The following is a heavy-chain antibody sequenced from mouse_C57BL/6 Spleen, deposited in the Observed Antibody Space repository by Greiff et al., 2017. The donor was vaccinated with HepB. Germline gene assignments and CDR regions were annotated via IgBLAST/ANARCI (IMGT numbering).Heavy chain of an antibody. CDR1: GFNIKDTY. CDR2: IDPANGNT. D-gene: IGHD1-1*01. Sequence: EVQLQQSGAELVKPGASVKLSCTASGFNIKDTYMHWVKQRPEQGLEWIGRIDPANGNTKYDPKFKSKATLTVDKSSSTAYMLLSGPTFEDSAVYYCARIKKLVATYFDYWGQGTTLTVSS. CDR3: ARIKKLVATYFDY. V-gene: IGHV14-3*02. J-gene: IGHJ2*01.